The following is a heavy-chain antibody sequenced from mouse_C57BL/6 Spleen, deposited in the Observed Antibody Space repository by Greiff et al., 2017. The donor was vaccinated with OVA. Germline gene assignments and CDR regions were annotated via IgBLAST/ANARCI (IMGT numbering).Heavy chain of an antibody. J-gene: IGHJ4*01. CDR1: GYTFTSHW. Sequence: VQLQQSGPELVRPGASVKISCKAPGYTFTSHWMQWVRQRPGQGLEWIGEIFPGSGSTYYNEKFKGKATLTVDTSSSTAYMQLSSLTSEDSAVYFCARSQYYGSSYVGYAMDYWGQGTSVTVSS. CDR2: IFPGSGST. V-gene: IGHV1-56*01. D-gene: IGHD1-1*01. CDR3: ARSQYYGSSYVGYAMDY.